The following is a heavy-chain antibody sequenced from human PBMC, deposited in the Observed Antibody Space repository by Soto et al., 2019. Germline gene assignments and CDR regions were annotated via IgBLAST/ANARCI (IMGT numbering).Heavy chain of an antibody. CDR2: IIPIFGTA. D-gene: IGHD2-15*01. V-gene: IGHV1-69*13. CDR1: GCTCSSYS. J-gene: IGHJ4*02. Sequence: SLRVSCTASGCTCSSYSIRWVRQAPGQGLEWMGGIIPIFGTANYAQKFQGRVTITADESTSTAYMELSSLRSEDTAVYYCARGDCSGGSSPFKSDYWGQGNMVTVFS. CDR3: ARGDCSGGSSPFKSDY.